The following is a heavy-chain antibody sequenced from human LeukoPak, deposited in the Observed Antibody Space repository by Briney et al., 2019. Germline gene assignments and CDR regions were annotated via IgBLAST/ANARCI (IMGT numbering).Heavy chain of an antibody. J-gene: IGHJ4*02. Sequence: GGSLRLSCAASRFTFSSSAMSWVRQAPGKGLEWVSTISDSGGSTYYADSVKGRFTISRDNSKSTLYLQANSLRAEDTAVYYCAKSHSEAQRGYFDYWGQGTLVTVSS. CDR3: AKSHSEAQRGYFDY. CDR2: ISDSGGST. V-gene: IGHV3-23*01. D-gene: IGHD3-10*01. CDR1: RFTFSSSA.